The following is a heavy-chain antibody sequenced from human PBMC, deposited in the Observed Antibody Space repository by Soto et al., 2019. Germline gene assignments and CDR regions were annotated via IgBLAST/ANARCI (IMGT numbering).Heavy chain of an antibody. CDR2: ISSSRSAI. J-gene: IGHJ6*02. Sequence: GGSLRLSCAASGFTFSSYSMNWVRQAPGEGLEWVSYISSSRSAIYYADSVKGRFTISRDNAKNSLYLQMNSLRDEDTAVYYCARDQSDIVVVPAADYYYGMDVWGQGTTVTVSS. CDR3: ARDQSDIVVVPAADYYYGMDV. V-gene: IGHV3-48*02. CDR1: GFTFSSYS. D-gene: IGHD2-2*01.